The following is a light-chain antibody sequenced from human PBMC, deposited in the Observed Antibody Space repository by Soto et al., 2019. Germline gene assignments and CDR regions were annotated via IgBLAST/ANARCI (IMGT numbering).Light chain of an antibody. CDR1: QSISNY. J-gene: IGKJ4*02. CDR2: AAS. V-gene: IGKV1-39*01. CDR3: QQSYGTPLT. Sequence: DMEMTQSPSSLSASVGDRVTITCRASQSISNYLNWYQHKPGKVPKLLIYAASSLQSGVPTRFSGSGSGTDFTLTINSLRPEDVANYYCQQSYGTPLTFGGGTKMEIK.